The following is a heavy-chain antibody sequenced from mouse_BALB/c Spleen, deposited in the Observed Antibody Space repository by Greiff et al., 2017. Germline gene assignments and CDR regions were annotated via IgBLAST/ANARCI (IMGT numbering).Heavy chain of an antibody. CDR3: ARSLTMRYDGGYAMDY. Sequence: EVQLKQSGPELVKPGASVKMSCKASGYTFTSYVMHWVKQKPGQGLEWIGYINPYNDGTKYNEKFKGKATLTSDKSSSTAYMELSSLTSEDSAVYYCARSLTMRYDGGYAMDYWGQGTSVTVSS. CDR2: INPYNDGT. V-gene: IGHV1-14*01. D-gene: IGHD2-14*01. J-gene: IGHJ4*01. CDR1: GYTFTSYV.